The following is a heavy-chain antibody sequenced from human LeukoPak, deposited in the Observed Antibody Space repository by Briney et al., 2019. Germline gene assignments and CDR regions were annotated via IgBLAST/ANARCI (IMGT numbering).Heavy chain of an antibody. V-gene: IGHV4-59*01. Sequence: SETLSLTCTVSGGSISSYYWSWIRQPPGKGLEWIGYIYYSGSTNYNPSLKSRVTISVDTSKNQFSLKLSSVTAADTAVYYCASIVGAEGAFDIWGQGTMVTVSS. D-gene: IGHD1-26*01. CDR2: IYYSGST. CDR3: ASIVGAEGAFDI. CDR1: GGSISSYY. J-gene: IGHJ3*02.